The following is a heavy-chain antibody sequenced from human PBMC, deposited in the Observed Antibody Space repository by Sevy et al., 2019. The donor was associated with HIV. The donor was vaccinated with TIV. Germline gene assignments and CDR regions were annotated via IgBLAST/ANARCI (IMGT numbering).Heavy chain of an antibody. CDR2: ISPNSGGK. CDR1: GYSFSAYF. D-gene: IGHD3-10*01. CDR3: ARASGLTVGAYFDS. V-gene: IGHV1-2*06. Sequence: ASVKVSCKASGYSFSAYFLHWVRQAPGQGLEWMGRISPNSGGKVYAQKFRGRVTMTRDTSSTTAYMGLTRLKSDETALYYCARASGLTVGAYFDSWGQGALVTVSS. J-gene: IGHJ4*02.